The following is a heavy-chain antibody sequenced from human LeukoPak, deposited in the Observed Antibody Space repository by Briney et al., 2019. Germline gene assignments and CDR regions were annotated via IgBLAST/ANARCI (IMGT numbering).Heavy chain of an antibody. D-gene: IGHD2-15*01. CDR2: INRDGSGT. J-gene: IGHJ4*02. Sequence: GRSLRLSCAASGFTFSNYWMRWVRQAPGKGLEWVANINRDGSGTCYVDSVTARFTISTDTTKTSLYLQMNSLRAEDTAVYYCGGGPGYWGQGTPVTVSS. V-gene: IGHV3-7*01. CDR3: GGGPGY. CDR1: GFTFSNYW.